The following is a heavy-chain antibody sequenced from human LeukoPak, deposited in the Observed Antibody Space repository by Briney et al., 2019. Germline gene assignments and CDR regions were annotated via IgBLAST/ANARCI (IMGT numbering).Heavy chain of an antibody. V-gene: IGHV3-30*02. D-gene: IGHD3-10*01. CDR3: AKEGYYGSGSYLRVFDY. Sequence: GGSLRLSCAASGFTFSSYGMHWVRQAPGKGLEWVAFIRYDGSNKYYADSVKGRFTISRDNSKNTLYLQMNSLRAEDTAVYYCAKEGYYGSGSYLRVFDYWGQGTLVTVSS. J-gene: IGHJ4*02. CDR2: IRYDGSNK. CDR1: GFTFSSYG.